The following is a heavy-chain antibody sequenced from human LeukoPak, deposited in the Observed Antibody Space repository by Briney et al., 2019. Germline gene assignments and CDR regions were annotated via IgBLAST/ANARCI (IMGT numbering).Heavy chain of an antibody. CDR1: GFMFSGYS. V-gene: IGHV3-21*01. Sequence: PGGSLRLSCAASGFMFSGYSMNWVRQAPGKGLEWVSSIGGSSSSIYYADSVKGRFTISRDNAKNSLYLQMNSLRAEDTAVYYCARDRWELRGEFVYWGQGTLVTVSS. CDR2: IGGSSSSI. CDR3: ARDRWELRGEFVY. D-gene: IGHD1-26*01. J-gene: IGHJ4*02.